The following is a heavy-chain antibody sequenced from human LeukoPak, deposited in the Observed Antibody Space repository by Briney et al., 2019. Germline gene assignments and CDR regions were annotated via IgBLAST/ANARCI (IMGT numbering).Heavy chain of an antibody. CDR1: EFTFSDYY. Sequence: GGPLRLSCAASEFTFSDYYMSWIRQAPGKGLEWVSYISSSGSTIYYADSVKGRFTISRDNAKNSLYLQMNSLRAEDTAVYYCARDLAQWLVLGYWGQGTLVTVSS. V-gene: IGHV3-11*04. J-gene: IGHJ4*02. D-gene: IGHD6-19*01. CDR2: ISSSGSTI. CDR3: ARDLAQWLVLGY.